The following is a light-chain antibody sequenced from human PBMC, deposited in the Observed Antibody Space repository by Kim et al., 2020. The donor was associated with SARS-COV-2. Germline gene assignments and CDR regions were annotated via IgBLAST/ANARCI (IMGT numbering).Light chain of an antibody. CDR3: QAWDSSTVV. J-gene: IGLJ2*01. V-gene: IGLV3-1*01. CDR1: KLGYKY. Sequence: SYELTQPPSVSVSPGQTAIITCSGDKLGYKYTSWYQQKPGQSPVLVIYQDTKRPSGIPERFSGSNSGNTATLTISGTQAMDEADYYCQAWDSSTVVFGGGTQLTVL. CDR2: QDT.